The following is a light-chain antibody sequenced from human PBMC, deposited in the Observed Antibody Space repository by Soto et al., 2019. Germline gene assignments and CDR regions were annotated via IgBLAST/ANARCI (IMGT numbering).Light chain of an antibody. CDR2: CGA. J-gene: IGKJ1*01. CDR3: RQYYSWSGT. Sequence: EIVLTQSPATLSVSPGERATLSCRASQSVSIHLAWYQQQPPDAPPRLINCGATRATTITADSCSASSAAADTPPTISRQEADVAAEYYRQYYSWSGTFGQGTKVDIK. CDR1: QSVSIH. V-gene: IGKV3-15*01.